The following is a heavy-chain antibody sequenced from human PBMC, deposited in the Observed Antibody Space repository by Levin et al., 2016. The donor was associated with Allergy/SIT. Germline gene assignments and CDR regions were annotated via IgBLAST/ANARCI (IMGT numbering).Heavy chain of an antibody. D-gene: IGHD2-8*01. Sequence: GESLKISCAASGFTFSSYGMHWVRQAPGKGLEWVAVIWYDGSNKYYADSVKGRFTISRDNSKNTLYLQMNSLRAEDTAVYYCARDPYCTNGVCYTTVASGMDVWGQGITVTVSS. CDR3: ARDPYCTNGVCYTTVASGMDV. CDR1: GFTFSSYG. V-gene: IGHV3-33*01. CDR2: IWYDGSNK. J-gene: IGHJ6*02.